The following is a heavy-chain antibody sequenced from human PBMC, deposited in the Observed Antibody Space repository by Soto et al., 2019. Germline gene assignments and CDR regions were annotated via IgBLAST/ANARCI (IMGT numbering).Heavy chain of an antibody. J-gene: IGHJ4*02. CDR1: GFTFSNAW. Sequence: EVQLVESGGGLVKPGGSLRLSCAASGFTFSNAWMSWVRQAPGKGLEWVGGIKSKTDGGKTDYAAPGKGRFTISRDDSKNTLYLQMNSLKPEDTAVYYCTTDLLGDLNYWGQGTLVTVSS. V-gene: IGHV3-15*01. D-gene: IGHD4-17*01. CDR2: IKSKTDGGKT. CDR3: TTDLLGDLNY.